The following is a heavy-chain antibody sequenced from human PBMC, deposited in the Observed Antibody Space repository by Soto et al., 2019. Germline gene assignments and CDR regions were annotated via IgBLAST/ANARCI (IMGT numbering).Heavy chain of an antibody. Sequence: QVQLVQSGAEVKKPGSSVKVSCKASGGTFSSYAISWVRQAPGQGLEWMGGIIPIFGTANYAQKFQGRVTITADESTSTAYMELSSLRSEDTAVSYCASSITGTVSYYYGMDVWGQGTTVTVSS. CDR2: IIPIFGTA. V-gene: IGHV1-69*12. CDR1: GGTFSSYA. J-gene: IGHJ6*02. CDR3: ASSITGTVSYYYGMDV. D-gene: IGHD1-20*01.